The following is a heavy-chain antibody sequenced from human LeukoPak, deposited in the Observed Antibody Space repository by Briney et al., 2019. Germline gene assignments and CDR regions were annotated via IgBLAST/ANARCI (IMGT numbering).Heavy chain of an antibody. CDR3: ARDLGYCSGGSCKHSYYYYGMDV. Sequence: GGSLRLSCAASGFTFSSYGMHWVRQAPGKGLEWVAVISYDGSNKYYADSVKGRFTISRDNSKNTLYLQMNSLRAEDTAVYYCARDLGYCSGGSCKHSYYYYGMDVWGQGTTVTVSS. CDR2: ISYDGSNK. CDR1: GFTFSSYG. D-gene: IGHD2-15*01. V-gene: IGHV3-30*03. J-gene: IGHJ6*02.